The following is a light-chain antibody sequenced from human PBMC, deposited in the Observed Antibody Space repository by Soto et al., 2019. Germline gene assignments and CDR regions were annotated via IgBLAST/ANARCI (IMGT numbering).Light chain of an antibody. CDR3: PQSNNWPQT. CDR2: GAS. V-gene: IGKV3-15*01. J-gene: IGKJ1*01. CDR1: QSVDTN. Sequence: ESLLLPSPDTLSVFLGERPPLSCRASQSVDTNLAWYQQRPGQAPRLLIYGASKRAVGLPARFSGSGSGTEFTLTITFLQAEDFTLYCCPQSNNWPQTFGQGTKVDI.